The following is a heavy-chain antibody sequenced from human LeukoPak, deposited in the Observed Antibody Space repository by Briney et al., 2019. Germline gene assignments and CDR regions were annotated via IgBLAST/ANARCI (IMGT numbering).Heavy chain of an antibody. J-gene: IGHJ4*02. CDR3: ARIADYYDSSGYNSVDY. D-gene: IGHD3-22*01. CDR1: GFTFGTFW. V-gene: IGHV3-53*01. Sequence: GGSLRLSCEASGFTFGTFWMSWVRQAPGKGLEWVSVIYSGGSTYYADSVKGRFTISRDNSKNTLYLQMNSLRAEDTAVYYCARIADYYDSSGYNSVDYWGQGTLVTVSS. CDR2: IYSGGST.